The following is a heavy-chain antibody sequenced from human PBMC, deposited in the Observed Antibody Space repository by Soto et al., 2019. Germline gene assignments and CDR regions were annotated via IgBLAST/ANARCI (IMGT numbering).Heavy chain of an antibody. CDR3: AKDLNGSGSCTSYYHYGMDV. J-gene: IGHJ6*02. Sequence: EVQRLESGGGLVHPGGSLRLSCAASGFTFSNYAMNWVRQAPGKGLEWVSSISGSGRNTYYADSVKGRLTISRDSSKNTLYLQMISLRVEDTGVYYCAKDLNGSGSCTSYYHYGMDVWGQGTTVTVSS. V-gene: IGHV3-23*01. CDR2: ISGSGRNT. CDR1: GFTFSNYA. D-gene: IGHD3-10*01.